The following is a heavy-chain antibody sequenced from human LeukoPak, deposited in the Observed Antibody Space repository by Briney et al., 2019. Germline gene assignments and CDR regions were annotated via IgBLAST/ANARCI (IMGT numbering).Heavy chain of an antibody. Sequence: PGGSLRLSCAASVFTFSSYAMHWVRQAPGKGLEWVPVTSHDGSNKYYADSVKGRFTISRDNSKNTLYLQMNSLRAEDTAVYYCARGVEGGYCSGGSCYFFDYWGQGTLVTVSS. V-gene: IGHV3-30*04. D-gene: IGHD2-15*01. CDR2: TSHDGSNK. J-gene: IGHJ4*02. CDR3: ARGVEGGYCSGGSCYFFDY. CDR1: VFTFSSYA.